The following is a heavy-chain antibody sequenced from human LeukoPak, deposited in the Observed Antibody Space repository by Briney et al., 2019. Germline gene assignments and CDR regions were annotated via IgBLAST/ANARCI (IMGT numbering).Heavy chain of an antibody. J-gene: IGHJ4*02. Sequence: SETLSLTCTVSGGSISSSSYYWGWIRQPPGKGLEWIGYINYSGSTNYNPSLKSRVTMSVDTSKNQFSLKLSSVTAADTAMYYCAREGRQAYVYSDHWGQGSLVTVSS. CDR1: GGSISSSSYY. D-gene: IGHD1-14*01. CDR2: INYSGST. CDR3: AREGRQAYVYSDH. V-gene: IGHV4-61*01.